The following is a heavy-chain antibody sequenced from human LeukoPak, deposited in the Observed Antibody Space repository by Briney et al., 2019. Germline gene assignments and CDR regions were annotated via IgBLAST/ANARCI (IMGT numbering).Heavy chain of an antibody. Sequence: GGSLRLSCAASGFTFSSYAMSWVRQAPGKGLEWVSAISGSGGSTYYADSVKGRFTISRDNSKNTLYVQMNSLRAEDTAVYYCAKDGGSGYYYFNYWGQGTLVTVSS. CDR2: ISGSGGST. D-gene: IGHD3-22*01. CDR3: AKDGGSGYYYFNY. V-gene: IGHV3-23*01. J-gene: IGHJ4*02. CDR1: GFTFSSYA.